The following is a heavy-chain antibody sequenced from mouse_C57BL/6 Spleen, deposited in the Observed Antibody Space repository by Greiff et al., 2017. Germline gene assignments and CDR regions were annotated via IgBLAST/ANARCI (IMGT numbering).Heavy chain of an antibody. V-gene: IGHV2-3*01. CDR3: GKDDGRVSLAY. D-gene: IGHD1-1*01. CDR1: GFSLPSSG. Sequence: VKLMESGPGLVAPSQSLSITCTVSGFSLPSSGVSWVRQPPGRGLEWLGVIWGDGSPNCHSALISRPSTSKDNSKSQVFVKLNILQTEDTATYDCGKDDGRVSLAYWGQGTLVTVSA. CDR2: IWGDGSP. J-gene: IGHJ3*01.